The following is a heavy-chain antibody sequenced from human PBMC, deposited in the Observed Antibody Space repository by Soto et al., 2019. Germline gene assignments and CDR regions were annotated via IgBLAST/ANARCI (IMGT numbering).Heavy chain of an antibody. CDR3: TRVKMRTGTTSD. CDR1: TFIFSNYA. V-gene: IGHV3-30*04. D-gene: IGHD1-7*01. Sequence: QVQLVESGGGVVQPGKSLSVSCAASTFIFSNYAMQWVRQAPGKGLEWVASISSDAKKKYYADSVKGRFSISRDNSKNTQNLQMNNVYINDTAVYSCTRVKMRTGTTSDWGQGTLVIVSS. CDR2: ISSDAKKK. J-gene: IGHJ4*02.